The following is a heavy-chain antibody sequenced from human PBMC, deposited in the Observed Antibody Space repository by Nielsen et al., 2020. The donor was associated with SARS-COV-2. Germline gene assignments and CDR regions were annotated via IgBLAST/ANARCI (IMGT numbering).Heavy chain of an antibody. Sequence: GESLKISCAASGFTFSSYAMSWVRQAPGKGLEWVAVIWYDGSNKYYADSVKGRFTISRDNSKNTLYLQMNSLRAEDTAVYYCARAVVKDWYFDLWGRGTLVTVSS. D-gene: IGHD2-21*01. CDR3: ARAVVKDWYFDL. V-gene: IGHV3-33*08. CDR1: GFTFSSYA. J-gene: IGHJ2*01. CDR2: IWYDGSNK.